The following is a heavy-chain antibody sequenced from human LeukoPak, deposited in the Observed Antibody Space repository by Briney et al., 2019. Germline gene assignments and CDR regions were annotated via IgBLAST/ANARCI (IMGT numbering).Heavy chain of an antibody. Sequence: VASVKVSCKASGYTFTSYGISWVRQAPGQGLEWMEWISAYNGNTNYAQKLQGRVTMTTDTSTSTAYMELRSLRSDDTAVYYCASQHTAEAFDIWGQGTMVTVSS. CDR2: ISAYNGNT. CDR3: ASQHTAEAFDI. J-gene: IGHJ3*02. D-gene: IGHD5-18*01. CDR1: GYTFTSYG. V-gene: IGHV1-18*01.